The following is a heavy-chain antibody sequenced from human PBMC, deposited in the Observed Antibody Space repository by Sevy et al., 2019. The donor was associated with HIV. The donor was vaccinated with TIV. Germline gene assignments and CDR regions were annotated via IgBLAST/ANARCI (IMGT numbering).Heavy chain of an antibody. CDR3: AQGIQTWFDP. CDR2: IHHSGRT. V-gene: IGHV4-4*02. CDR1: GVSISTNNW. Sequence: SETLSLTCDVSGVSISTNNWWTWVRQSPGKGMEWIGEIHHSGRTIHNPSLKSRVTMSVDTSKKQFSLKLNSVTAADTAVYYCAQGIQTWFDPWGQGTLVTVSS. J-gene: IGHJ5*02.